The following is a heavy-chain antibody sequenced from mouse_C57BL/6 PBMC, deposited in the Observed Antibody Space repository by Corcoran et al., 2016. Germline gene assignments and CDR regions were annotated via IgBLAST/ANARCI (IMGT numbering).Heavy chain of an antibody. Sequence: VQLKQSGAELVRPGASVKLSCKASGYTFTDYYINWVKQSHGKSLEWIGDINPNNGGTSYNQKFKGKATLTVDKSSSTAYMELRSLTSEDSAVYYCARDHYFDYWGQGTTLTVSS. CDR2: INPNNGGT. CDR3: ARDHYFDY. V-gene: IGHV1-26*01. CDR1: GYTFTDYY. J-gene: IGHJ2*01.